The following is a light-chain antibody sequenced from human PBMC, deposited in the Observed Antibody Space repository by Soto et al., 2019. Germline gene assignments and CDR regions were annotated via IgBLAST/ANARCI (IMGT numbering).Light chain of an antibody. CDR2: DAS. Sequence: DIQMTQSPSTLSASVGDRVTITCRASQSISNRLAWYQQKPGKAPNVLIYDASIMESGVPSRFSGSGYGTEFILTISSLQPDDFASYWCQHYGGMWTFGQGTKVEIK. CDR1: QSISNR. J-gene: IGKJ1*01. CDR3: QHYGGMWT. V-gene: IGKV1-5*01.